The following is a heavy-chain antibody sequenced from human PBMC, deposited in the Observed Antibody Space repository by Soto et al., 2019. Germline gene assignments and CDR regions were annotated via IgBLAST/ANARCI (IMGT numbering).Heavy chain of an antibody. V-gene: IGHV3-7*01. CDR1: TFTFSNHW. Sequence: EVQLVESGGGLVQPGGSLRLSCAASTFTFSNHWMSWVRQAPGKGLEWVANINKGGSAKYYLDSVKGRFTISRDNAKNSLDLQMNSLRAEDTAVYYCARIYCSTTSCYIDYCGQGTLVTVSS. J-gene: IGHJ4*02. D-gene: IGHD2-2*02. CDR3: ARIYCSTTSCYIDY. CDR2: INKGGSAK.